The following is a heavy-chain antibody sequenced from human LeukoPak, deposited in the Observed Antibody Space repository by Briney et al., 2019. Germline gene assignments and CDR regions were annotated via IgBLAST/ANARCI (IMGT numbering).Heavy chain of an antibody. J-gene: IGHJ4*02. D-gene: IGHD2-2*01. CDR1: GYTSTSYA. V-gene: IGHV1-3*01. Sequence: ASVKVSCKASGYTSTSYAMHWVRQAPGQRLEWMGWINAGNGNTKYSQKFQGRVTITRDTSASTAYMELSSLRSEDTAVYYCARDYCSSNSCPTFDYWGQGTLVTVSS. CDR2: INAGNGNT. CDR3: ARDYCSSNSCPTFDY.